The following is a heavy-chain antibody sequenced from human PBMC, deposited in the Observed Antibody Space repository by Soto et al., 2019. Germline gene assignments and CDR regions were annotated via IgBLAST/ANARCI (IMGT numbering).Heavy chain of an antibody. Sequence: ASVKVSCKASGYTFTGYYMHWVRQAPGQGLEWMGWINPNSGGTNYAQKFQGRVTMTRDTSISTAYMELSRLRSDDTAVYYCAIDPIGGSGWTVGNFDYWGQGTLVTVSS. CDR3: AIDPIGGSGWTVGNFDY. J-gene: IGHJ4*02. CDR1: GYTFTGYY. CDR2: INPNSGGT. D-gene: IGHD6-19*01. V-gene: IGHV1-2*02.